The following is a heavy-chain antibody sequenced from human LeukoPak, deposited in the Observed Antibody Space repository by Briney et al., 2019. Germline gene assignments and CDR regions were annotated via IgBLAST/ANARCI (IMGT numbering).Heavy chain of an antibody. J-gene: IGHJ4*02. CDR3: ARQYYDILTGPDYFDY. V-gene: IGHV4-39*01. CDR1: GGSISSSSYY. D-gene: IGHD3-9*01. CDR2: INHSGST. Sequence: PSETLSLTCTVSGGSISSSSYYWGWIRQPPGKGLEWVGEINHSGSTNYNPSLKSRVTISVDTSKNQFSLKLSSVTAADTAVYYCARQYYDILTGPDYFDYWGQGTLVTVSS.